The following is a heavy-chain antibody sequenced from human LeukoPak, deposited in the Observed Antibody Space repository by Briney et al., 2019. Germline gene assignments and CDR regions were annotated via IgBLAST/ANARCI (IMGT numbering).Heavy chain of an antibody. CDR3: AREGGRIGYCSSTSCYPEHNWFDP. CDR2: INPNSGGT. CDR1: GYTFTSYY. J-gene: IGHJ5*02. D-gene: IGHD2-2*01. V-gene: IGHV1-2*02. Sequence: ASVKVSCKASGYTFTSYYMHWVRQAPGQGLEWMGWINPNSGGTNYAQRFQGRVTMTRDTSISTAYMELSRLRSDDTAVYYCAREGGRIGYCSSTSCYPEHNWFDPWGQGTLVTVSS.